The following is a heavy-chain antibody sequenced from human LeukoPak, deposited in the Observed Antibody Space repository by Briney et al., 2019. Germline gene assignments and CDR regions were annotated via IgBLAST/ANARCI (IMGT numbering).Heavy chain of an antibody. CDR2: ISSSSSYI. D-gene: IGHD1-26*01. V-gene: IGHV3-21*01. J-gene: IGHJ4*02. Sequence: KTGGSLRLSCAASGFTFSSYSMNWVRQAPGKGLEWVSSISSSSSYIYYADSVKGRFTISRDNAKNSLYLQMNSLRAEDTAVYYCARVYSGSYWHYFDYWGQGTLVTVSS. CDR3: ARVYSGSYWHYFDY. CDR1: GFTFSSYS.